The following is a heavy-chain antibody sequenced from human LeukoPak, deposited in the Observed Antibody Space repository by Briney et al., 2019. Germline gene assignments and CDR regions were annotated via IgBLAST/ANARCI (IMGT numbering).Heavy chain of an antibody. D-gene: IGHD3-22*01. CDR3: ARGPDLVVTVRYNWFDP. CDR2: ISSSSSYI. CDR1: GFTFSSYA. Sequence: PGGSLRLSCAASGFTFSSYAMSWVRQAPGKGLEWVSSISSSSSYIYYADSVKGRFTISRDNAKNSLYLQMNSLRAEDTAVYYCARGPDLVVTVRYNWFDPWGQGTLVTVSS. V-gene: IGHV3-21*01. J-gene: IGHJ5*02.